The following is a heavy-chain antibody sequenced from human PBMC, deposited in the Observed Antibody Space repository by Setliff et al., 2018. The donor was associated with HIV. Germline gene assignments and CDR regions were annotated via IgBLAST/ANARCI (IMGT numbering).Heavy chain of an antibody. CDR3: ARQNIAAYWFDP. J-gene: IGHJ5*02. D-gene: IGHD6-13*01. CDR1: GGSITGHY. V-gene: IGHV4-59*11. CDR2: ISYSGIS. Sequence: PSETLSLTCTVSGGSITGHYWSWIRQPPGKGPEWIGYISYSGISNYNPSIKSRVTISLDTSKNHLSLQLRSVTAADTAVYYCARQNIAAYWFDPWGQGTLVTVSS.